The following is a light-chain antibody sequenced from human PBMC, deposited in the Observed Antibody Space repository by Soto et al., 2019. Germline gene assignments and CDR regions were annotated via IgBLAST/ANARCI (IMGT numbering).Light chain of an antibody. J-gene: IGKJ4*01. CDR2: DAS. Sequence: IVMTQSPSTLSVSPGERANLYCRASQSIRTDLVWCQQKSGQGPPLLIYDASTRATGSPARFSGGGSGTNFTLTIIRLEPEDFVAYYCQQFSSYPLTFGGGTKVDIK. V-gene: IGKV3D-15*01. CDR1: QSIRTD. CDR3: QQFSSYPLT.